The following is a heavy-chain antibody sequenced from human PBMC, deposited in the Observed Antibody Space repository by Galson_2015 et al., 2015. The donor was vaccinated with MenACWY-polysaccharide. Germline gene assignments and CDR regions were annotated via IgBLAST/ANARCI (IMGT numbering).Heavy chain of an antibody. V-gene: IGHV3-23*01. CDR2: ITPTGGTP. D-gene: IGHD4/OR15-4a*01. CDR3: AKGSYRANAVLSYYYYYMDA. CDR1: AFDFNKYV. Sequence: SLRLSCAASAFDFNKYVMNWVRQPPGKGLQWVSSITPTGGTPSYADSVRGRFTITRDNPKYTLYLQMNRLGAEDTAVYYCAKGSYRANAVLSYYYYYMDAWGKGTTVTVSS. J-gene: IGHJ6*03.